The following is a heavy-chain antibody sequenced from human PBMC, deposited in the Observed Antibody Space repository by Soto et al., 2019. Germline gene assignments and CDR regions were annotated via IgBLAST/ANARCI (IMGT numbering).Heavy chain of an antibody. CDR3: AKGGDAGGYYGGGHFDY. D-gene: IGHD1-26*01. Sequence: QVQLVESGGGVVQPGRSLRLSCAASGFTFSTYTMHWVRQAPGKGLEWVALISYDGSNQYYADSVRGRFTISRDNSKNTVLLQMSSLGSEDTATYYCAKGGDAGGYYGGGHFDYWGQGTLVTVSS. CDR1: GFTFSTYT. J-gene: IGHJ4*02. V-gene: IGHV3-30*18. CDR2: ISYDGSNQ.